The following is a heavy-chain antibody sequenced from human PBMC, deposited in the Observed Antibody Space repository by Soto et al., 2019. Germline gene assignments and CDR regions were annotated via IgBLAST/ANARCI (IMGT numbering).Heavy chain of an antibody. V-gene: IGHV3-30-3*01. CDR3: ARRVADYYDSSGPADI. Sequence: PGGSLRLSCAASGFTFSSYAMHWVRQAPGKGLEWVAVISYDGSNKYYADSVKGRFTISRDNSKNTLYLQMNSLRAEDTAVYYCARRVADYYDSSGPADIWGQGTMVTVS. D-gene: IGHD3-22*01. J-gene: IGHJ3*02. CDR1: GFTFSSYA. CDR2: ISYDGSNK.